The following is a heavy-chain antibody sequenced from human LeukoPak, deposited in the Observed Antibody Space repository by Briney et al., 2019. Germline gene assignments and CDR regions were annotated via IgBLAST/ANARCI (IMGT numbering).Heavy chain of an antibody. CDR2: INSDGSST. CDR3: AKALSGFHFDN. V-gene: IGHV3-74*01. CDR1: GFTFSSYW. Sequence: GGSLRLSCAASGFTFSSYWMHWVRQALGKGLVWVSRINSDGSSTSYADSVKGRFTISRDKSQNTLYLQMNTLGAEDTAVYYCAKALSGFHFDNWGQGTLVTVSA. D-gene: IGHD1-26*01. J-gene: IGHJ4*02.